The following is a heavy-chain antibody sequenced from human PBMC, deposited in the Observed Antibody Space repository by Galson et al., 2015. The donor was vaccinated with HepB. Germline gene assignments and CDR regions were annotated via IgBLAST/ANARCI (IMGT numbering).Heavy chain of an antibody. CDR2: ISSSSSYI. CDR3: ARDGVIAARRSIDTDYYYYGMDV. D-gene: IGHD6-6*01. J-gene: IGHJ6*02. V-gene: IGHV3-21*01. Sequence: SLRLSCAASGFTFSSYSMNWVRQAPGKGLEWVSSISSSSSYIYYADSVKGRFTISRDNATNSLYLLMNSLRAEDTAVYYCARDGVIAARRSIDTDYYYYGMDVWGQGTTVTVSS. CDR1: GFTFSSYS.